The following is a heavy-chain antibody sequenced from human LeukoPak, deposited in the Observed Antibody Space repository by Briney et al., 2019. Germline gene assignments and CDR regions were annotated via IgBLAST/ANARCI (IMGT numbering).Heavy chain of an antibody. V-gene: IGHV3-30*18. D-gene: IGHD5-18*01. CDR1: GFTFSSYG. CDR2: ISYDGSNK. CDR3: AKGIQPD. Sequence: GRSLRLSCAASGFTFSSYGMHWVRQAPGKGLEWVAVISYDGSNKYYADSVKGRFTISRDNSKNTLYLQMNSLRAEDTAVYYCAKGIQPDWGQGTLVTVSS. J-gene: IGHJ4*02.